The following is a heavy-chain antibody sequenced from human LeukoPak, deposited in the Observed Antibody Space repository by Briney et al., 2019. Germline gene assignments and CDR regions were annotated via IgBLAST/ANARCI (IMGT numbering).Heavy chain of an antibody. J-gene: IGHJ4*02. D-gene: IGHD5-18*01. CDR1: GFTFSSYG. CDR3: AKDSRGYSYGYALDY. CDR2: ISYDGSNK. V-gene: IGHV3-30*18. Sequence: GRPLRLSCGASGFTFSSYGMHWVRQAPGKGLDWVAVISYDGSNKYYADSVKGRFTISRDNSKNTLYLQMNSLRAEDTAVYYCAKDSRGYSYGYALDYWGQGTLVTVSS.